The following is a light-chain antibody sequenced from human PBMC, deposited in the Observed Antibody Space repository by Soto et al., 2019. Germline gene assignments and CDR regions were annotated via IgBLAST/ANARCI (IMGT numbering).Light chain of an antibody. CDR1: SSDVDAYKR. V-gene: IGLV2-18*02. CDR2: EVS. Sequence: QSVPTQPRSVSGSPGQSVTISCTGTSSDVDAYKRVSWYQQPPGSAPKLIIYEVSNRPSGVPDRFSGSKSGTTASLSISGLQAEDEADYYCYSYVGSHTWVFGTGTKLTGL. J-gene: IGLJ1*01. CDR3: YSYVGSHTWV.